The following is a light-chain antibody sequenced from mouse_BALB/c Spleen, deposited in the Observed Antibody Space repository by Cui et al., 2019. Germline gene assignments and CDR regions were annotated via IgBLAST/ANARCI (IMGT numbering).Light chain of an antibody. Sequence: QIVLTQSPAIMSASPGEKVTMTCSASSSVSYMYWYQQKPGSSPRLQIYDTSILASGVPVRFSGSGSGTSYSLTISRMEAEDAATYYCQQWSSYPWTFGGGTKLEIK. CDR2: DTS. V-gene: IGKV4-55*01. CDR3: QQWSSYPWT. CDR1: SSVSY. J-gene: IGKJ1*01.